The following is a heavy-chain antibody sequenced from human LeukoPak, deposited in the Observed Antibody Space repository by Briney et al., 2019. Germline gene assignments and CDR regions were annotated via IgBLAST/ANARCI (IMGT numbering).Heavy chain of an antibody. J-gene: IGHJ4*02. CDR3: ARDKVANDY. D-gene: IGHD5-12*01. CDR2: VYSSGDT. V-gene: IGHV4-4*07. CDR1: GAFISNHH. Sequence: SETLSLTCSVSGAFISNHHWSWIRQPAGKGLEWIGRVYSSGDTTYNPSLKSRVTISVDKSESQFSLRLTSVTAADTAVYYCARDKVANDYWGQGTLVTVAS.